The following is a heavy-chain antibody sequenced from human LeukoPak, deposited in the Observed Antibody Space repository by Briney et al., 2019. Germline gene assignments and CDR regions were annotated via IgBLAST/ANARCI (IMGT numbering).Heavy chain of an antibody. CDR2: ISIDGSST. CDR1: GFTFSNYW. Sequence: GGSLRLSCVASGFTFSNYWMHWVRQAPGKGLVWVSRISIDGSSTSYADSVKGRFTISRDNAKNTLYVQMNSLRAEDTAVYYCARGNYYAMDVWGQGITVTVSS. CDR3: ARGNYYAMDV. J-gene: IGHJ6*02. V-gene: IGHV3-74*01.